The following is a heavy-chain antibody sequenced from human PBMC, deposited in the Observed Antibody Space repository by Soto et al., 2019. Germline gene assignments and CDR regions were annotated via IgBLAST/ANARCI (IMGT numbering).Heavy chain of an antibody. CDR2: ISGSGGST. CDR1: GFTFSSYA. CDR3: AKDLAYDFWSGMGYGMDV. D-gene: IGHD3-3*01. Sequence: EVQLLESGGGLVQPGGSLRLSCAASGFTFSSYAMSWVRQAPGKGLEWVSAISGSGGSTYYADSVKGRFTISRDNSKNTLYLQMNSLSAEVTAVYYCAKDLAYDFWSGMGYGMDVWGQGTTVTVSS. V-gene: IGHV3-23*01. J-gene: IGHJ6*02.